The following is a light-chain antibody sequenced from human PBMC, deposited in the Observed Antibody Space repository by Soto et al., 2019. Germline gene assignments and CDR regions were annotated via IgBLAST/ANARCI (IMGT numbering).Light chain of an antibody. CDR1: SSDVGTYNL. Sequence: QSALTQPVSVSGSPGQSITISCTGTSSDVGTYNLVSWYQQHPGKAPKLMIYEVSKRPSGVSNRFSGSKSGNTASLTISGLQAEDEADYYCCSYAGGFTSVFGTGTKLTVL. J-gene: IGLJ1*01. CDR3: CSYAGGFTSV. V-gene: IGLV2-23*02. CDR2: EVS.